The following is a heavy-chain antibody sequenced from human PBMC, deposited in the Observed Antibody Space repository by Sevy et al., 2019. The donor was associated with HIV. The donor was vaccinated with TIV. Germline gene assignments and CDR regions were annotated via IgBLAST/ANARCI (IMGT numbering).Heavy chain of an antibody. D-gene: IGHD3-22*01. CDR2: IRTYNGET. CDR3: ARDSDGSGHYYFDYFDS. CDR1: GYNFINYP. Sequence: ASVKVSCKTSGYNFINYPLSWVRQAPGQGLEWMGCIRTYNGETKYPQKFQGRATMTTDTSTSTAYMELRSLRSDHTAVYYCARDSDGSGHYYFDYFDSWGQGTLVTVSS. V-gene: IGHV1-18*01. J-gene: IGHJ4*02.